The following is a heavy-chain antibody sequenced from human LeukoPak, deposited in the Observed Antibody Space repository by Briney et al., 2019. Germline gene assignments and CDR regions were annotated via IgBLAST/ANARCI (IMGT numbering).Heavy chain of an antibody. Sequence: KPSETLSLTCTVSGGYISSGSYYWSWMRQPAGKGLEWIGRIYTSGSTNYNPSLKSRDTISVDTSNNQFSQKLSSVTAADTAVYYCASSGYWGQGTLVTVSS. CDR3: ASSGY. CDR1: GGYISSGSYY. V-gene: IGHV4-61*02. J-gene: IGHJ4*02. CDR2: IYTSGST. D-gene: IGHD3-10*01.